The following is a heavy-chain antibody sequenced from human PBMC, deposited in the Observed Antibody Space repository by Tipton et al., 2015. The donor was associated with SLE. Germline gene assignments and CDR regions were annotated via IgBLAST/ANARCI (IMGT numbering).Heavy chain of an antibody. D-gene: IGHD1-14*01. CDR3: VRDPALAETVTFFDR. CDR2: VHDSVMV. V-gene: IGHV4-59*01. Sequence: TLSLTCTVSGGLTRDYFWTWIRQPPGRGLEYIGYVHDSVMVNYNPSLKSRVTISADTSRNQFSLTLTSVTAADTAKYYCVRDPALAETVTFFDRWGQGILVSVSS. J-gene: IGHJ4*02. CDR1: GGLTRDYF.